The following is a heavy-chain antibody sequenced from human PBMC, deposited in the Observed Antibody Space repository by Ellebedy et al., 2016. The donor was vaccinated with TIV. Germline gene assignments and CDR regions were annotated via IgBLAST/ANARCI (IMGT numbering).Heavy chain of an antibody. CDR1: GGSFSGYY. J-gene: IGHJ4*02. CDR3: ARAPPTSGTLFY. V-gene: IGHV4-34*01. D-gene: IGHD3-10*01. Sequence: SETLSLIXAVYGGSFSGYYWSWIRQPPGKGLEWIGEINHSGSSNYNPSLKSRVTFSVDTSKNQFSLRLSSVTAADTAFYYCARAPPTSGTLFYWGQGTLVTVSS. CDR2: INHSGSS.